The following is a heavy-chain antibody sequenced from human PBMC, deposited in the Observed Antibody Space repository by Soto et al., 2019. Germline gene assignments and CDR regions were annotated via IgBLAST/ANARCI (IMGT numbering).Heavy chain of an antibody. Sequence: ASVKVSCKASGGTFISYAISWVRQAPGQGLEWMGGIIPIFGTANYAQKFQGRVTITADESTSTAYMELSSLRSEDTAVYYCARALVVAATADAFDIWGQGTMVTVSS. D-gene: IGHD2-15*01. V-gene: IGHV1-69*13. CDR3: ARALVVAATADAFDI. CDR1: GGTFISYA. CDR2: IIPIFGTA. J-gene: IGHJ3*02.